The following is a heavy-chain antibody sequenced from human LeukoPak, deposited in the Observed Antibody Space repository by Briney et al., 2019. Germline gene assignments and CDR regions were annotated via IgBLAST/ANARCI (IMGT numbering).Heavy chain of an antibody. D-gene: IGHD7-27*01. V-gene: IGHV4-4*09. CDR3: ARFLGPHFDY. CDR2: IYTSGST. CDR1: GGSISSYY. Sequence: SETLSLTCTVSGGSISSYYWSWIRQPPGKGLEWIGYIYTSGSTNYNPSLKSRVTISVDTSKNQFSLKLSSVTAADTAVYYCARFLGPHFDYWGQGTLVTVSS. J-gene: IGHJ4*02.